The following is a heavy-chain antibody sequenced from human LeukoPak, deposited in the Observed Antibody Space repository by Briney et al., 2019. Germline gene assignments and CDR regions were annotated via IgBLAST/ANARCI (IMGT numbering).Heavy chain of an antibody. D-gene: IGHD1-26*01. CDR2: IYYSGST. J-gene: IGHJ4*02. V-gene: IGHV4-59*08. Sequence: SETLSLTCTVSGGSISSYYWSWIRQPPGKGLEWIGYIYYSGSTNYNPSLKSRVTISVDTSKNQFSLKLSSVTAADTAVYYCARGQWETSFDYWGQGTLVTVSS. CDR1: GGSISSYY. CDR3: ARGQWETSFDY.